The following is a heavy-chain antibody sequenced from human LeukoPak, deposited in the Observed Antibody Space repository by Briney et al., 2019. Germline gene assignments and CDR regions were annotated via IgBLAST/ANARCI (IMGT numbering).Heavy chain of an antibody. CDR2: INHSGST. CDR1: GGSFSGYY. D-gene: IGHD1-1*01. Sequence: PSETLSLTCAVYGGSFSGYYWSWIRQPPGKGLEWIGEINHSGSTNYNPSLKSRVTISVDTSKNQFSLKLSSVTAADTAVYYCARHVSGTSVDYWGQGTLVTVSS. J-gene: IGHJ4*02. CDR3: ARHVSGTSVDY. V-gene: IGHV4-34*01.